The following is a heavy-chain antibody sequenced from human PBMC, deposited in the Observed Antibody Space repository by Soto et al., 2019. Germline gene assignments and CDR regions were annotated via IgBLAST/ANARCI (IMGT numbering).Heavy chain of an antibody. CDR1: GYTFTSYG. V-gene: IGHV1-18*01. CDR2: ISAYNGNT. D-gene: IGHD3-3*01. Sequence: QVPLVQSGAEVKKPGASVKVSCKASGYTFTSYGITWVRQAPGQGLEWMGWISAYNGNTNYAQKLQGRVTMTTDRSTSTPCMELRSLSSDDTAVYYCASGQSRLLEWYFGYWGQGTLVTVSS. CDR3: ASGQSRLLEWYFGY. J-gene: IGHJ4*02.